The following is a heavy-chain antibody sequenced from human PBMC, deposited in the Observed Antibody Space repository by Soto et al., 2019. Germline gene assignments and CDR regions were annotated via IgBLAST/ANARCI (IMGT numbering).Heavy chain of an antibody. J-gene: IGHJ4*02. CDR1: GFTFDNYG. CDR3: VKDVGHCAGGSCYPYYFDS. D-gene: IGHD2-8*02. CDR2: ISWNSVNT. Sequence: EVQLVESGGGSEQPGRSLRLSCAISGFTFDNYGMHWVRQAPGKGLEWVAGISWNSVNTGYLHSVKDRFTISRDNAKNSRYLQMNSLRVEDTAVYYCVKDVGHCAGGSCYPYYFDSWGQGTLVTVSS. V-gene: IGHV3-9*01.